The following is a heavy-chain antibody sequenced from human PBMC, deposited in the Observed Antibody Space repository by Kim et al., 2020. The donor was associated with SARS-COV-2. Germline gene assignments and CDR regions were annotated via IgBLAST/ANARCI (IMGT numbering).Heavy chain of an antibody. CDR3: TTQHEYYYYAIDV. CDR1: GFTFSNAW. V-gene: IGHV3-15*01. Sequence: RGSLRLSCAASGFTFSNAWMSWVRQAPGKGLEWVGRIKRKSDGGATDHAAPVKGRFTISRDDSKNTLYLQMNSLKSEDTAVYYCTTQHEYYYYAIDVWGQGTMVTVSS. CDR2: IKRKSDGGAT. J-gene: IGHJ6*02.